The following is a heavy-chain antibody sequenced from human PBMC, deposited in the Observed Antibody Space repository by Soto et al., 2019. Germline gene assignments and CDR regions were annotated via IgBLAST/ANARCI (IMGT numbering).Heavy chain of an antibody. CDR2: ITSDTNTI. CDR1: GFPFSIYS. Sequence: EVQLVESGGGLVQPGGSLRLTCAASGFPFSIYSMNWVRQAPGKGLEWSSYITSDTNTIKYADSVKGRFTISRDNAKNLVYLQMNSLRDEDTAVYFCARSVEGHFDYWGQGTAVTVSS. J-gene: IGHJ4*02. V-gene: IGHV3-48*02. CDR3: ARSVEGHFDY. D-gene: IGHD6-19*01.